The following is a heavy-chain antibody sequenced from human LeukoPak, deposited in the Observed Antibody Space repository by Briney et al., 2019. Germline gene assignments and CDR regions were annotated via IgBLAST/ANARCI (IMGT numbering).Heavy chain of an antibody. CDR1: GFTFSSYA. D-gene: IGHD3-3*01. Sequence: GRSLRLSCAASGFTFSSYAMSWVRQAPGKWLDWVSPSRGSGGSTYYADSVKGRFTISRGNSKNTLYLQMNSLRAEDTAVYYCAKSPQITYYDFWSGYHGGDAFDIWGQGTMVTVSS. J-gene: IGHJ3*02. V-gene: IGHV3-23*01. CDR3: AKSPQITYYDFWSGYHGGDAFDI. CDR2: SRGSGGST.